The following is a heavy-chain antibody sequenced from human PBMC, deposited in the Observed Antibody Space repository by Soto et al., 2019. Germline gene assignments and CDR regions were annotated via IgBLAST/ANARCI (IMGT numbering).Heavy chain of an antibody. V-gene: IGHV3-9*01. Sequence: EVQLVESGGGLVQPGRSLRLSCAASGFTFDDYAMHWVRQAPGKGLEWVSGISWNSGSIGYADSVKGRFTISRDNAKNSLYLQMNSLRAEDTALYYCAKGAVAATPYFDYWGQGTLVTASS. J-gene: IGHJ4*02. CDR1: GFTFDDYA. CDR2: ISWNSGSI. CDR3: AKGAVAATPYFDY. D-gene: IGHD2-15*01.